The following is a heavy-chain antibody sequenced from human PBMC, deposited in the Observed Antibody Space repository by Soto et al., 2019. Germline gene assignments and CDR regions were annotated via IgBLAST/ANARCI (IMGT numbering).Heavy chain of an antibody. Sequence: QITLKESGPTLVKPTQTLTLTCTFSGFSLSTSGVGVGWIRQPPGKALEWLALIYWDDDKRYSPSLKSRLTITKHTSNNQVVLTMTNMDPVDTATYYCAHSLIPNWGSRGAFDYWGQGTLVTVSS. J-gene: IGHJ4*02. V-gene: IGHV2-5*02. CDR2: IYWDDDK. CDR1: GFSLSTSGVG. CDR3: AHSLIPNWGSRGAFDY. D-gene: IGHD7-27*01.